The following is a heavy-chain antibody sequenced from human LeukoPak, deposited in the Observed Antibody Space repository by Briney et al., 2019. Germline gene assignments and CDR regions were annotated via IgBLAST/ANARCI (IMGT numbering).Heavy chain of an antibody. V-gene: IGHV3-23*01. Sequence: GGSLRLSCAASGFTFSSYGMHWVRQAPGKGLEWVSAISGSGGSTYYADSVKGRFTISRDNSKNTLYLQMNSLRAEDTAVYYCAKGRYHDSSGYSFDYWGQGTLVTVSS. J-gene: IGHJ4*02. CDR2: ISGSGGST. D-gene: IGHD3-22*01. CDR1: GFTFSSYG. CDR3: AKGRYHDSSGYSFDY.